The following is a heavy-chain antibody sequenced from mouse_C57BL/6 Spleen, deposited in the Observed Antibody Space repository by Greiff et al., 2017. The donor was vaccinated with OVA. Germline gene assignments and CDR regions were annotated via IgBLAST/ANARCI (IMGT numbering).Heavy chain of an antibody. V-gene: IGHV1-81*01. CDR3: ARSLTTVVATVDFDY. CDR1: GYTFTSYG. Sequence: QVQLQQSGAELARPGASVKLSCKASGYTFTSYGISWVKQRTGQGLEWIGEIYPRSGNTYYNEKFKGKATLTADKSSSTAYMELRRLTSEDSAVYFCARSLTTVVATVDFDYWGQGTTLTVSS. CDR2: IYPRSGNT. D-gene: IGHD1-1*01. J-gene: IGHJ2*01.